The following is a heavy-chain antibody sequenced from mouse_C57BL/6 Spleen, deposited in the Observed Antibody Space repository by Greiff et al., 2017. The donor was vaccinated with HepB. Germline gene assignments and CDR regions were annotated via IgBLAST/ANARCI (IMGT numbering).Heavy chain of an antibody. CDR2: INPSTGGT. CDR3: ARGGVRRGWCFDV. Sequence: VQLQQSGPELVKPGASVKISCKASGYSFTGYYMNWVKQSPEKSLEWIGEINPSTGGTTYNQKFKAKATLTVDKSSSTAYMQLKSLTSEDSAVYYWARGGVRRGWCFDVWGTGTTVTVSS. CDR1: GYSFTGYY. J-gene: IGHJ1*03. V-gene: IGHV1-42*01. D-gene: IGHD2-14*01.